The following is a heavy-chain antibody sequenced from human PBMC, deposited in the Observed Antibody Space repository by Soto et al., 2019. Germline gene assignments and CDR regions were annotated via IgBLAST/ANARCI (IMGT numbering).Heavy chain of an antibody. V-gene: IGHV3-33*03. Sequence: GGSPRLSCAASGLIFNNFGMPGVCQDPGKGLEWVAVLWFDGSTTYYADSVKGRCTISRDNSKNTLYLEINSLRAEDTAVYYCAKNHNYYDRSGHYYGDGGFDYWGQGTRVTVSS. CDR2: LWFDGSTT. CDR3: AKNHNYYDRSGHYYGDGGFDY. D-gene: IGHD3-22*01. J-gene: IGHJ4*02. CDR1: GLIFNNFG.